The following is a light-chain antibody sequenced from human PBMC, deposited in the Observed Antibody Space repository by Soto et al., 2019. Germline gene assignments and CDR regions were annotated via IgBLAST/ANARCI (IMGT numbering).Light chain of an antibody. Sequence: DIQLTQSPSFLSASVGDRVSITCRASQGITSFLAWYQQIPGKAPKLLIYTASTLQSGVPPRFSGSGSVTEFTLTISSLQPEDFGTYYCQQLNSYPLTFGGGTRVAIK. CDR1: QGITSF. CDR3: QQLNSYPLT. V-gene: IGKV1-9*01. J-gene: IGKJ4*01. CDR2: TAS.